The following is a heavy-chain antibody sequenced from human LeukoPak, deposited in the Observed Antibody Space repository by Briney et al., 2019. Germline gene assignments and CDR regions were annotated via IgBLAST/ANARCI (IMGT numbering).Heavy chain of an antibody. CDR1: GFTFSSYS. Sequence: GGSLTLSCASSGFTFSSYSMNWVRQAPGKGLEGASSISSSSSYIYYADSVKGRFTISRDNAKNSLYLQMNSLRAEDTAVYYCARVDSSGWYVFDYWGQGTLVTVSS. J-gene: IGHJ4*02. CDR3: ARVDSSGWYVFDY. CDR2: ISSSSSYI. D-gene: IGHD6-19*01. V-gene: IGHV3-21*04.